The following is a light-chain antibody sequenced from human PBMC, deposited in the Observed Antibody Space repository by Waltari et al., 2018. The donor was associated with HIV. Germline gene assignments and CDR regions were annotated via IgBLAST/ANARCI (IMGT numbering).Light chain of an antibody. Sequence: QSVVTQPPSASGTPGPNISIPCSVDLSNLGGNFVYWYQPRPGTAPRLLIYRNDQRPSGVPDRFSGSKSATSASLAISGLRSEDEADYHCSTWDNSLSHWVFGGGTKVTVL. V-gene: IGLV1-47*01. J-gene: IGLJ3*02. CDR3: STWDNSLSHWV. CDR1: LSNLGGNF. CDR2: RND.